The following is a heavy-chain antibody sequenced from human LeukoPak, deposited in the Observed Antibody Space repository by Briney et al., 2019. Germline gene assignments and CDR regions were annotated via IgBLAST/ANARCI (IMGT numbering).Heavy chain of an antibody. J-gene: IGHJ4*02. CDR1: GFTFSSYG. Sequence: GGSLRLSCAASGFTFSSYGMHWVRQAPGKGLEWVAVISYDGSNKYYADSVKGRFTISRDNSKNTLYLQMNSLRAEDTAVYYCAKESGWYSSGWLDYWGQGTLVTVSS. CDR2: ISYDGSNK. D-gene: IGHD6-19*01. V-gene: IGHV3-30*18. CDR3: AKESGWYSSGWLDY.